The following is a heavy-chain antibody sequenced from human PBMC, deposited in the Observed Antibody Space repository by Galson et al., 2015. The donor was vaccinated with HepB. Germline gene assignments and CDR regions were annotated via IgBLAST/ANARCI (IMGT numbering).Heavy chain of an antibody. CDR2: ISAYNGNT. D-gene: IGHD2-15*01. V-gene: IGHV1-18*04. J-gene: IGHJ6*04. CDR3: ARGDIAAVGNHYYYYYGMDV. Sequence: SVKVSCKASGYTFTSYGISWVRQAPGQGLEWMGWISAYNGNTNYAQKLQGRVTMTTDTSTSTAYMELRSLRSDDTAVYYCARGDIAAVGNHYYYYYGMDVWGKATTVTVSS. CDR1: GYTFTSYG.